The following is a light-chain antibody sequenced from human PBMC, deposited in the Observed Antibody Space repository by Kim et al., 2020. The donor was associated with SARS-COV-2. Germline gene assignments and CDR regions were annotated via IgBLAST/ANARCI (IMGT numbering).Light chain of an antibody. J-gene: IGLJ3*02. CDR3: QSADSSGTSWV. CDR1: ALPKQY. CDR2: KDS. V-gene: IGLV3-25*03. Sequence: SYELTQPPSVSVSPGQTARITCSGDALPKQYAYWYQQRPGQAPVLVIYKDSERPSGIPERFSGSGSGTTVTLTISGVQAEDEADYYCQSADSSGTSWVFGGGTQLTVL.